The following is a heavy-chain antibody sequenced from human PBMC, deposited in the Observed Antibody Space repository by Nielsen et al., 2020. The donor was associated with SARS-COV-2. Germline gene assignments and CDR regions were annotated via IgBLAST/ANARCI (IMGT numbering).Heavy chain of an antibody. CDR2: IKADGRDK. D-gene: IGHD3-16*01. J-gene: IGHJ6*02. CDR3: AKEVSYGYWYYGMDV. Sequence: GGSLRLSCVASGFTFSKYWMNWVRQAPGKGLELVANIKADGRDKYYVDSVKGRFTISRDTSKNTLYLQMNSLRAEDTAVYYCAKEVSYGYWYYGMDVWGQGTTVTVSS. V-gene: IGHV3-7*03. CDR1: GFTFSKYW.